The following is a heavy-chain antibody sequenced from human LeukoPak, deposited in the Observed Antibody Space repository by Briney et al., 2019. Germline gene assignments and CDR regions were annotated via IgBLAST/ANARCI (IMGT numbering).Heavy chain of an antibody. Sequence: GGSLRLSCAASGFTFSSYAMSWVRQAPGKGLEWVSAISGSGGSTYYADSVKGRFTISRDNSKNTLSLQMNSLRAEDTAVYYCAGGYSGYDPSYYYGMDVWGQGTTVTVSS. CDR2: ISGSGGST. CDR3: AGGYSGYDPSYYYGMDV. V-gene: IGHV3-23*01. J-gene: IGHJ6*02. CDR1: GFTFSSYA. D-gene: IGHD5-12*01.